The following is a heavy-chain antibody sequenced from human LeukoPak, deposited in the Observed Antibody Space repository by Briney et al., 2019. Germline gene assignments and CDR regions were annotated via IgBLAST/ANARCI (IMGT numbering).Heavy chain of an antibody. D-gene: IGHD2-15*01. CDR1: GFTFSSYA. CDR3: ANPRVDCSGGSCYSSFGY. V-gene: IGHV3-23*01. J-gene: IGHJ4*02. CDR2: ISGSGST. Sequence: PGGSLRLSCAASGFTFSSYAMSWVRQAPGKGLEWVSAISGSGSTYYADSVKGRFTISRDDSKNTLYLQMNSLRAEDTAVYYCANPRVDCSGGSCYSSFGYWGQGTLVTVSS.